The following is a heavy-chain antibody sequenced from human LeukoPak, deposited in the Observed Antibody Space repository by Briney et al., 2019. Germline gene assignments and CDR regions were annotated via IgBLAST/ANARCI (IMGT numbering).Heavy chain of an antibody. CDR1: GYTFTGYY. CDR3: ARGAYYYDISGYCDY. V-gene: IGHV1-2*02. Sequence: GASVKVSCKASGYTFTGYYLHWVRQAPGQGLEWMAWINPNSGGTNYAQKFQGRVTMTRDTSISPAYMELSRLRSDDTAVYFCARGAYYYDISGYCDYWGQGTLVTVSS. CDR2: INPNSGGT. J-gene: IGHJ4*02. D-gene: IGHD3-22*01.